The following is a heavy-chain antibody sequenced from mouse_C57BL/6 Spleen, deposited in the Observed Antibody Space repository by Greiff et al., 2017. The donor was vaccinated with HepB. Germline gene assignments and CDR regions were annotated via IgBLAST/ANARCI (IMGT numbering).Heavy chain of an antibody. CDR2: IDPSDSYT. Sequence: QVQLQQPGAELVKPGASVKLSCKASGYTFTSYWMQWVKQRPGQGLEWIGEIDPSDSYTNYNQKFKGKATLTVDTSSSTAYMQLSSLTSEDSAVYYCFFPRLRREEYFDYWGQGTTLTVSS. CDR1: GYTFTSYW. J-gene: IGHJ2*01. D-gene: IGHD2-4*01. V-gene: IGHV1-50*01. CDR3: FFPRLRREEYFDY.